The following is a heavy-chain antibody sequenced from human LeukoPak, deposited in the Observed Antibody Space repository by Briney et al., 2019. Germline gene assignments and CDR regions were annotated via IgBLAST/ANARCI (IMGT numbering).Heavy chain of an antibody. J-gene: IGHJ4*02. CDR1: GLTFSDHY. D-gene: IGHD7-27*01. V-gene: IGHV3-11*04. CDR3: GRGHWGIDY. Sequence: GGSLRLSCAASGLTFSDHYMSWFRQAPGKGLEWISYITNSGTDMEYADSVKGRFTISRDNAKNSLFLQTNSLRAEDTAVYFCGRGHWGIDYWGQGTLVTVSS. CDR2: ITNSGTDM.